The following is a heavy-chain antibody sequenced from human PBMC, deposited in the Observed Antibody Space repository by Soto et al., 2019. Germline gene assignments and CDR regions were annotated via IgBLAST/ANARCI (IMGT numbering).Heavy chain of an antibody. Sequence: GGSLRLSCTASGFTFGDYAMSWVRQAPGKGLEWVGFIRSKAYGGTTEYAASVKGRFTISRDDSKSIAYLQMNSLKTEDTAVYYCTREGAYIVVVPAANAGYYYYGMDVWGQGTTVTVSS. CDR2: IRSKAYGGTT. V-gene: IGHV3-49*04. D-gene: IGHD2-2*01. CDR1: GFTFGDYA. J-gene: IGHJ6*02. CDR3: TREGAYIVVVPAANAGYYYYGMDV.